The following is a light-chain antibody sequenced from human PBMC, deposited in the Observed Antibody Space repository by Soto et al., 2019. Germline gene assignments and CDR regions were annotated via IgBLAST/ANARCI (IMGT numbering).Light chain of an antibody. CDR2: EIT. J-gene: IGLJ2*01. Sequence: QSALTQPPSASGSPGQSVTISCTATSGAVGGYKFVSWYQQHPGKAPKLIIYEITKRPSGVPARFSASKSGNRASLTVSGLVAAEEADYYCSPFAGSGTGVFGAGTKLTVL. CDR1: SGAVGGYKF. CDR3: SPFAGSGTGV. V-gene: IGLV2-8*01.